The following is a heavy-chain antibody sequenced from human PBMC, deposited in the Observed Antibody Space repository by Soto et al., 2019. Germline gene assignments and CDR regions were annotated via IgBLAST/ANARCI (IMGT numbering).Heavy chain of an antibody. Sequence: SETLSLTCTVSGGSISSYYWSWIRQPPGKGLEWIGYIYYRGSTNYNPSLKSRVTISVDTSKNQFSLKLSSVTAADTAAYYCARDFGGGGGGWYSDYYYYGMDVWGQGTTVPVS. CDR3: ARDFGGGGGGWYSDYYYYGMDV. D-gene: IGHD6-19*01. CDR1: GGSISSYY. CDR2: IYYRGST. V-gene: IGHV4-59*01. J-gene: IGHJ6*02.